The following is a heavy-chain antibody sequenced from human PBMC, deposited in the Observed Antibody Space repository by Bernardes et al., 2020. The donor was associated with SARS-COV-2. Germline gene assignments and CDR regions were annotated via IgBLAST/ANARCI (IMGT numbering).Heavy chain of an antibody. CDR3: ATGIAAAGTPTYYYYYYGMDV. CDR1: GYTLTELS. V-gene: IGHV1-24*01. J-gene: IGHJ6*02. D-gene: IGHD6-13*01. Sequence: ASVKVSCKVSGYTLTELSMHWVRQAPGKGLEWMGGFDPEDGETIYAQKFQGRVTMTEDTSTDTAYMELSSLRSEDTAVYYCATGIAAAGTPTYYYYYYGMDVGGQGTTVTVSS. CDR2: FDPEDGET.